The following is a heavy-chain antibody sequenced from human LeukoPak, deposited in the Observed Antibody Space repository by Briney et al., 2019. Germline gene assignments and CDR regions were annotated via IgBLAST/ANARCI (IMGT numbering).Heavy chain of an antibody. J-gene: IGHJ4*02. D-gene: IGHD6-13*01. CDR2: IKHDGSEK. V-gene: IGHV3-7*03. Sequence: PGGSLRLSCVVSGFTFSNYWMSWVRQAPGKGLEWVANIKHDGSEKYYVDSVKGRFTISRDNAKNSLFLQMNSLRAEDTAVYYCAKDQYTSSWYQLDYWGQGTLVTVSS. CDR3: AKDQYTSSWYQLDY. CDR1: GFTFSNYW.